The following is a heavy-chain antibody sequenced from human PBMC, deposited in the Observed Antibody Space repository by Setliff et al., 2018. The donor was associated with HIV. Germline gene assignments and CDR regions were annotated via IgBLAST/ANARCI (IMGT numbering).Heavy chain of an antibody. CDR2: IYYSGSA. CDR3: ARAYYDFWSGKKRDDYYYYYMDV. CDR1: GDSINSTSYY. J-gene: IGHJ6*03. Sequence: ETLSLTCTVSGDSINSTSYYWGWIRQPPGKGLEWIGNIYYSGSAYYSPSLKSRVTMSVDTSKNQFSLKLSSVTAADTSVYYCARAYYDFWSGKKRDDYYYYYMDVWGKGTTVTVSS. V-gene: IGHV4-39*01. D-gene: IGHD3-3*01.